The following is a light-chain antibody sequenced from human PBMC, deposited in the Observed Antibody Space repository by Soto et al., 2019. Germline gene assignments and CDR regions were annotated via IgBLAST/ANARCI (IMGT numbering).Light chain of an antibody. V-gene: IGLV2-14*01. CDR3: TSYTKSSPLV. J-gene: IGLJ1*01. CDR2: EVS. CDR1: SSDVGGYNF. Sequence: SVLTQPASVSGSPGQSITISCTGTSSDVGGYNFVSWFQQRPGKAPKLMIYEVSNRPSGVSNRFSGSKSGNTASLTISGLQAEDEADYYCTSYTKSSPLVFGTGTKVTVL.